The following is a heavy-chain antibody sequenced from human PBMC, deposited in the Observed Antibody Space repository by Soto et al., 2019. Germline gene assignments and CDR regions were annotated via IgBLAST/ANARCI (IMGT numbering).Heavy chain of an antibody. V-gene: IGHV1-2*02. CDR3: AREISGGGTLNWFDP. CDR1: GYNFSDYY. Sequence: QVQLVQSAAEVKKPRASVKVSCKASGYNFSDYYIHWVRQAPGQGLEWLGWVSPKSGGTNYAQKFKGRVTMTRDTSSNTVYMDLSGLKSDDTAVFYCAREISGGGTLNWFDPWGQGTLVTVSS. CDR2: VSPKSGGT. D-gene: IGHD2-8*02. J-gene: IGHJ5*02.